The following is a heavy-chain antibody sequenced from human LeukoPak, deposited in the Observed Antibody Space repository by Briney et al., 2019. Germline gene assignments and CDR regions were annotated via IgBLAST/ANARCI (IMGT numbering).Heavy chain of an antibody. Sequence: GASVKVSCKASGYTFTGYYMHWVRQAPGQGLEWMGWINPNSGNTGYAQKFQGRVTMTRNTSISTAYMELSSLRSEDTAVYYCARKHYYYGSGSYYYWGQGTLVTVSS. V-gene: IGHV1-8*02. D-gene: IGHD3-10*01. CDR1: GYTFTGYY. CDR2: INPNSGNT. CDR3: ARKHYYYGSGSYYY. J-gene: IGHJ4*02.